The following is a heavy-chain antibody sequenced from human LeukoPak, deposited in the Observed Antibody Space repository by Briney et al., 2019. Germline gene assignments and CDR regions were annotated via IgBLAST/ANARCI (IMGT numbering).Heavy chain of an antibody. CDR2: FSYDGSNK. CDR1: RFTISSCV. Sequence: GGSLRLSCAASRFTISSCVIHWVRQAPGKGLEWVAVFSYDGSNKYYADSVKGRFTISRDNSKNTLYLEMNSLRDEDTAVYYCAKQSTVADYWGQGTLVTVSS. V-gene: IGHV3-30*18. D-gene: IGHD1-26*01. J-gene: IGHJ4*02. CDR3: AKQSTVADY.